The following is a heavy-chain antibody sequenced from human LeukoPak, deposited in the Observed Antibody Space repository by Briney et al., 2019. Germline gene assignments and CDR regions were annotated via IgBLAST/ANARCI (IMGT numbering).Heavy chain of an antibody. J-gene: IGHJ5*02. V-gene: IGHV1-69*13. CDR3: ARDPPANYYGSGSYYRNWFDP. CDR1: GGTFSSYA. CDR2: IIPIFGTA. Sequence: ASVKVSCKASGGTFSSYAISWVRQAPGQGLEWMGGIIPIFGTANYAQKFQGRVTITADESTSTAYMEPSSLRSEDTAVYYCARDPPANYYGSGSYYRNWFDPWGQGTLVTVSS. D-gene: IGHD3-10*01.